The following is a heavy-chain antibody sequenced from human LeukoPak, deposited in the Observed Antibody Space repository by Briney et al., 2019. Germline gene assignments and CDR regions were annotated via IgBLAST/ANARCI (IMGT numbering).Heavy chain of an antibody. CDR1: GGSVSSGGYY. D-gene: IGHD4-17*01. Sequence: SETLSLTCTVSGGSVSSGGYYWSWIRQPPGKGLEWIGYIYHSGSTNYNPSLKSRVTISVDTSKNQFSLKLTSVTAADTAVYYCARKDYGDYSFDYWGQGTLVTVSS. CDR2: IYHSGST. CDR3: ARKDYGDYSFDY. V-gene: IGHV4-61*08. J-gene: IGHJ4*02.